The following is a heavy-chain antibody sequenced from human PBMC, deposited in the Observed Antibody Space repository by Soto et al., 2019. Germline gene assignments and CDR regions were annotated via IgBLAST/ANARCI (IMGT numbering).Heavy chain of an antibody. J-gene: IGHJ4*01. Sequence: QITLKESGPTLVRPAQTLTLTCDFSGFSLSTYHMGVAWIRQPPGKALEWLALLYWDDDKRYSPSLKDRLAISKDTSNTQVVLTITNIDPGDSATCFCAHAGDYDLLTFDHWGPGTLVTVSS. CDR2: LYWDDDK. CDR3: AHAGDYDLLTFDH. D-gene: IGHD4-17*01. V-gene: IGHV2-5*02. CDR1: GFSLSTYHMG.